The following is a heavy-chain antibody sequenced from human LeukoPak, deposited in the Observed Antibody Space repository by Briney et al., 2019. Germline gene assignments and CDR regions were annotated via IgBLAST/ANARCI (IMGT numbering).Heavy chain of an antibody. D-gene: IGHD3-22*01. CDR2: IYHSGST. CDR1: GGSISGGSYY. J-gene: IGHJ1*01. V-gene: IGHV4-39*07. Sequence: PSETLSLTCTVSGGSISGGSYYWSWIRQPAGKGLEWIGSIYHSGSTYYNPSLKSRVTISVDTSKNQFSLKLRSVTAADTAVYYCARVVQSTDSSGFYLPEYFQHWGQGTLATVSS. CDR3: ARVVQSTDSSGFYLPEYFQH.